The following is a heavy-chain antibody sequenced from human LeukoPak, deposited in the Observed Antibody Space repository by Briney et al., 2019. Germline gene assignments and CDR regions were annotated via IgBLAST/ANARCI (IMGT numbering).Heavy chain of an antibody. CDR2: VFYIGST. Sequence: SETLSLTCTVSGGSISSYYWSWIRQPPGKGLEWIGYVFYIGSTNYNPSLKSRVTLSVDTSKNQFSLNLRSVTAADTAVYYCARGPFRDSSSWYYFDYWGQGTLVTVSS. CDR3: ARGPFRDSSSWYYFDY. CDR1: GGSISSYY. V-gene: IGHV4-59*01. J-gene: IGHJ4*02. D-gene: IGHD6-13*01.